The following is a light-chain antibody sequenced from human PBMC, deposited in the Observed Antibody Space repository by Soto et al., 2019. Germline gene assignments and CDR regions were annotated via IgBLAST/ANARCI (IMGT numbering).Light chain of an antibody. Sequence: IQLTQSPSSLSASVGDSVTITCRASQGITSYLPWYQQKPGKAPNLLIYGASTLQSGVPSRFSGSGSGTDFTLTIHSLQAEDFATYYCQQTRSYPSTLGGGTKVDIK. CDR3: QQTRSYPST. J-gene: IGKJ4*01. V-gene: IGKV1-9*01. CDR1: QGITSY. CDR2: GAS.